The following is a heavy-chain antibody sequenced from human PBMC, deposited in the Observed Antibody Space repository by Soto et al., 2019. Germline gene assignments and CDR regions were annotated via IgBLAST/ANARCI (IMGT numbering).Heavy chain of an antibody. Sequence: EVQLLESGGGLIQPGGSLRLSCADSGFTFSAYAMSWVRQAPGKGLEWVSAISGGGDATYYTDSVKGRFTISRDNSKNTLYLQMNSLRAEDTALYYCAKNRWFGELAHLDFWGQGTLVTVSS. D-gene: IGHD3-10*01. J-gene: IGHJ4*02. CDR1: GFTFSAYA. CDR2: ISGGGDAT. V-gene: IGHV3-23*01. CDR3: AKNRWFGELAHLDF.